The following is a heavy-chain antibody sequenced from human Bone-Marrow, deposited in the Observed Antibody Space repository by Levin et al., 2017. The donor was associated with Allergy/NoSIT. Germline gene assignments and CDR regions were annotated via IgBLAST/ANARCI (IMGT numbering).Heavy chain of an antibody. CDR1: GGSISSGGYY. V-gene: IGHV4-31*03. CDR2: IYYSGST. D-gene: IGHD3-9*01. CDR3: ARDFNDTFDY. Sequence: SETLSLTCTVSGGSISSGGYYWSWIRQHPGKGLEWIGYIYYSGSTYYNPSLKSRVTISVDTSKNQFSLKLSSVTAADTAVYYCARDFNDTFDYWGQGNLVTGSS. J-gene: IGHJ4*02.